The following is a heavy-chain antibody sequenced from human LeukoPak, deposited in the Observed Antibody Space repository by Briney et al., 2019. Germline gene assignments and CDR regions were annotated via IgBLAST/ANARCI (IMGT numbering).Heavy chain of an antibody. Sequence: GGSLRLSCAASGFTVSSNYMSWVRQAPGKGLEWVSVLYASGSAYYADSVKGRFTISRDNSKNTLYLQMNSLRAEDTAVYYCARVIAASGTDYFDYWGQGTLVTVSS. CDR2: LYASGSA. V-gene: IGHV3-53*01. J-gene: IGHJ4*02. CDR3: ARVIAASGTDYFDY. CDR1: GFTVSSNY. D-gene: IGHD6-13*01.